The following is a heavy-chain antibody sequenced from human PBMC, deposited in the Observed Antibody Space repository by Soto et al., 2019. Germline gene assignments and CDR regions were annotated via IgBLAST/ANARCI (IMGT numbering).Heavy chain of an antibody. CDR3: ERWGGIAEAGTPFDY. J-gene: IGHJ4*02. Sequence: PGGSLRLSCAASGFTFSSYAMHWVRQAPGKGLEWVAVISYDGSNKYYADSVKGRFTISRDNSKNTLYLQMNSLRAEDTAVYYCERWGGIAEAGTPFDYWGQGTLVTVSS. D-gene: IGHD6-13*01. V-gene: IGHV3-30-3*01. CDR1: GFTFSSYA. CDR2: ISYDGSNK.